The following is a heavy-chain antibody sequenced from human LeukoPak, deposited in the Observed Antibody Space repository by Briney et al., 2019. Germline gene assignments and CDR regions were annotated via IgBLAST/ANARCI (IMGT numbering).Heavy chain of an antibody. D-gene: IGHD2-21*02. Sequence: GGSLRLSCAASGFTFSSYVMSWVRQAPGKGLEWVSYINHDAETIYYADSVKGRFAISRDNAKNVLYLQMNRLGDGDTAVYYCARDSDWAFDNWGQGTLVTVSS. V-gene: IGHV3-48*02. CDR2: INHDAETI. CDR3: ARDSDWAFDN. CDR1: GFTFSSYV. J-gene: IGHJ4*02.